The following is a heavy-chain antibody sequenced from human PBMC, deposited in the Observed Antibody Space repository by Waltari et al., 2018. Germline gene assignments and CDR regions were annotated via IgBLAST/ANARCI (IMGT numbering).Heavy chain of an antibody. CDR1: GFTFSSYG. CDR2: IRYDGSNK. D-gene: IGHD2-15*01. Sequence: QVQLVESGGGVVQPGGSLRLSCAASGFTFSSYGMHWVRQAPGKGLEWVAFIRYDGSNKYYADSVKGRFTISRDNSKNTLYLQMNSLRAEDTAVYYCAKEMGYCSGGSPDCGDYYMDVWGKGTTVTVSS. CDR3: AKEMGYCSGGSPDCGDYYMDV. J-gene: IGHJ6*03. V-gene: IGHV3-30*02.